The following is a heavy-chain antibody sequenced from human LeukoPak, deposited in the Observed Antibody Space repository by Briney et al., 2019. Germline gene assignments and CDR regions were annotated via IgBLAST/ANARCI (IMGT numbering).Heavy chain of an antibody. D-gene: IGHD3-10*01. Sequence: ASVKVSCKASGYTFTGYYMHWVRQAPGRGLEWMGWINPNSGGTNYAQKFQGRVTMTRDTSISTAYMELSRLRSDDTAVYYCARGLWFGELLHLFDYWGQGTLVTVSS. CDR2: INPNSGGT. V-gene: IGHV1-2*02. J-gene: IGHJ4*02. CDR1: GYTFTGYY. CDR3: ARGLWFGELLHLFDY.